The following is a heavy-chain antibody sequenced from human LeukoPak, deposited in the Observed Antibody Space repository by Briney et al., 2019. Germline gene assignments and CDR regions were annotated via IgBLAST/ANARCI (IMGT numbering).Heavy chain of an antibody. CDR2: IYYTGRT. Sequence: SQTLSLTCTVSGGSINSGGYYWNWIRQHPGKGLEWIRYIYYTGRTFYNPSLKSRVAMSVDTSKNQFSLRLSSVTAADTAVYYCARGYCTATSCYFPLKGFDPWGQGTLVTVSS. D-gene: IGHD2-2*01. CDR1: GGSINSGGYY. V-gene: IGHV4-31*03. J-gene: IGHJ5*02. CDR3: ARGYCTATSCYFPLKGFDP.